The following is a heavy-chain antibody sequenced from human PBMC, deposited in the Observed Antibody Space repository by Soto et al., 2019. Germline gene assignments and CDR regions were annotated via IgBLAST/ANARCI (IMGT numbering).Heavy chain of an antibody. V-gene: IGHV4-59*01. Sequence: SETLSLTCTVSGGSISSYYWSWIRQPPGKGLEWIGYIYYSGSTNYNPSLKSRVTISVDTSKNQFSLKLSSVTAADTAVYYCARGRVGYYYYYMDVWGQGTTVTVSS. CDR1: GGSISSYY. CDR2: IYYSGST. D-gene: IGHD3-16*01. CDR3: ARGRVGYYYYYMDV. J-gene: IGHJ6*03.